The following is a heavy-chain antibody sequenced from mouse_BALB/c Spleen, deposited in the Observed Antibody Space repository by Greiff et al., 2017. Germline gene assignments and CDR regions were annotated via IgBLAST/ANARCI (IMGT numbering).Heavy chain of an antibody. D-gene: IGHD1-2*01. Sequence: DVKLVESGGGLVQPGGSLKLSCAASGFTFSSYTMSWVRQTPEKRLEWVAYISNGGGSTYYPDTVKGRFTISRDNAKNTLYLQMSSLKSEDTAMYYCARFTTATDWYFDVWGAGTTVTVSS. J-gene: IGHJ1*01. V-gene: IGHV5-12-2*01. CDR2: ISNGGGST. CDR3: ARFTTATDWYFDV. CDR1: GFTFSSYT.